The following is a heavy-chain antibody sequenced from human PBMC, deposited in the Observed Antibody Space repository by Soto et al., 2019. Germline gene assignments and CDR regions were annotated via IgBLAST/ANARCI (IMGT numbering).Heavy chain of an antibody. CDR1: GYTFTSYG. J-gene: IGHJ6*02. CDR2: ISAYNGNT. CDR3: ARDLGWSGYYMGYYYYGMDV. D-gene: IGHD3-3*01. Sequence: ASVKVSGKASGYTFTSYGISGVRQAPGQGLEWMGWISAYNGNTNYAQKLQGRVTMTTDTSTSTAYMELRSLRSDDTAVYYCARDLGWSGYYMGYYYYGMDVWGQGTTVTVSS. V-gene: IGHV1-18*01.